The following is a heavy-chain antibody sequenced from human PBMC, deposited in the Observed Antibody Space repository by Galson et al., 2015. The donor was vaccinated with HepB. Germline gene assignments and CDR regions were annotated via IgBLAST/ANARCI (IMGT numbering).Heavy chain of an antibody. CDR2: INAGNGNT. J-gene: IGHJ4*02. CDR3: ARDVSWRQWLTPPGGY. D-gene: IGHD6-19*01. V-gene: IGHV1-3*01. Sequence: SVKVSCKASGYTFTSYAMHWVRQAPGQRLEWMGWINAGNGNTKYSQKFQGRVTITRDASASTAYMELSSLRSEDTAVYYCARDVSWRQWLTPPGGYWGQGTLVTVSS. CDR1: GYTFTSYA.